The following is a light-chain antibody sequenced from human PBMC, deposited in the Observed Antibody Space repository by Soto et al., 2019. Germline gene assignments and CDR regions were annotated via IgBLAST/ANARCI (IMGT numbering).Light chain of an antibody. V-gene: IGKV3-11*01. CDR3: QQRSNWPPVIT. CDR2: DAS. Sequence: EIVLTQSPATLSLSPGERATLSCRASQSFSSYLAWYQQKPGQAPRLLIYDASKRATGIPARFSGRGSGTHFTLTISSLEPEDFGVYYCQQRSNWPPVITFGQGTRLEIK. J-gene: IGKJ5*01. CDR1: QSFSSY.